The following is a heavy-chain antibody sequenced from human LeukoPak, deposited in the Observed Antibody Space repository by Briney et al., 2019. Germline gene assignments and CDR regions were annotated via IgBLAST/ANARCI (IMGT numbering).Heavy chain of an antibody. CDR1: GYTLTSYY. CDR2: INPIGGTT. J-gene: IGHJ4*02. Sequence: GASVKVSCKASGYTLTSYYIHWVRQAPGQGLEWMGIINPIGGTTDYAQKFQGRVTMTRDTSISTAYMELSRLRSDDTAVYYCARGRRSGTRYYFDYWGQGTLVTVSS. D-gene: IGHD1-26*01. V-gene: IGHV1-2*02. CDR3: ARGRRSGTRYYFDY.